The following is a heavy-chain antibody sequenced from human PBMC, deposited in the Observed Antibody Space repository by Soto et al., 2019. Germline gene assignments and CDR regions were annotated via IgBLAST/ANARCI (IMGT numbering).Heavy chain of an antibody. CDR1: GFTFSNYW. Sequence: EVQLVESGGGLVQPGGSLRLSCAASGFTFSNYWMHWVRQAPGKGLVWVAGINSDGNATRFADSVKGRFPIARENAKDTFYLQMGSLTADETAVYYCARVKRSPQSLDSWGQGTLVTVS. CDR3: ARVKRSPQSLDS. CDR2: INSDGNAT. D-gene: IGHD1-26*01. J-gene: IGHJ5*01. V-gene: IGHV3-74*01.